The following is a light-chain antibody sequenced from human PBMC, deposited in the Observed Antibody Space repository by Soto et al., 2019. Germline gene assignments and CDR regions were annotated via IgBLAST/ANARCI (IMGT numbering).Light chain of an antibody. V-gene: IGKV3-15*01. J-gene: IGKJ4*01. CDR2: GAS. CDR3: QQYNSWFT. CDR1: QSVSSN. Sequence: EIVMTQSPATLSVSPGERATLSCRASQSVSSNLAWYQQKPGQPPRLLIYGASTRATGMPARFSGSGSGTEFTLTISSLQSEDFAVYYCQQYNSWFTFGGGTKVEIK.